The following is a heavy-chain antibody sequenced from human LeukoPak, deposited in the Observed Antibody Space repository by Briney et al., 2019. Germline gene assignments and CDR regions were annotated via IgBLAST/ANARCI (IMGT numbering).Heavy chain of an antibody. V-gene: IGHV3-11*01. CDR3: ARVARHEIDY. J-gene: IGHJ4*02. Sequence: PGGSLRLSCAASGFTFSDYYISWIRQAPGKGLEWVSYISSSGGTIYYADSVKGRFTISRDNAKNSLYLQMNSLRAEDTAVYYCARVARHEIDYWGQGTLVTVSS. CDR2: ISSSGGTI. CDR1: GFTFSDYY.